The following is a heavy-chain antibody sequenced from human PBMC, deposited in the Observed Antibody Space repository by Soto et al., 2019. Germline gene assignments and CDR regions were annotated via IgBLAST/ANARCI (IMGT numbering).Heavy chain of an antibody. CDR2: IIPIFGTA. CDR1: GGTFSSYA. Sequence: SVKVSFKASGGTFSSYAISWVRQAPGQGLEWMGGIIPIFGTADYAQKFQGRVTITADESTSTAYMDLSSLRSEDTAVYYCARHLGGNHYYYGMDVWGQGTTVTVSS. V-gene: IGHV1-69*13. CDR3: ARHLGGNHYYYGMDV. J-gene: IGHJ6*02. D-gene: IGHD3-16*01.